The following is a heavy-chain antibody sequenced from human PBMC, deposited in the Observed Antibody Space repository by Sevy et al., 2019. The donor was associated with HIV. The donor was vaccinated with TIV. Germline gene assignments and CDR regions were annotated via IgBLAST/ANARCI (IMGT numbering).Heavy chain of an antibody. CDR3: ARVRSSVWAAIRYYYYYYGMDV. CDR2: ISAYNGNT. Sequence: ASVKVSCKASGYTFTSYGISWVRQAAGQGLEWMGWISAYNGNTNYAQKLQGRVTMTTDTSTSTAYMELRSLRSDDTAVYYCARVRSSVWAAIRYYYYYYGMDVWGQGTTVTVSS. CDR1: GYTFTSYG. J-gene: IGHJ6*02. D-gene: IGHD6-6*01. V-gene: IGHV1-18*01.